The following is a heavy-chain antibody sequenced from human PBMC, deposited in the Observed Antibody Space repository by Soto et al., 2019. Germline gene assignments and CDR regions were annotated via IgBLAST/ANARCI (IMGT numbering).Heavy chain of an antibody. CDR2: IKSKTDGGTT. Sequence: PWGSLRLSCAASGFTFSNAWMNWVRQAPGKGLEWVGRIKSKTDGGTTDYAAPVKGRFTISRDDSKNTLYLQMNSLKTEDTAVYYCTKDDEEQQLARSNPSWGQGTLVTVSS. V-gene: IGHV3-15*07. CDR3: TKDDEEQQLARSNPS. D-gene: IGHD6-13*01. CDR1: GFTFSNAW. J-gene: IGHJ4*02.